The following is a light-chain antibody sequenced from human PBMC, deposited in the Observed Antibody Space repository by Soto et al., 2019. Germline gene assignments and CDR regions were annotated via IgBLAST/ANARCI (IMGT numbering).Light chain of an antibody. CDR3: QQYVSSLT. V-gene: IGKV3-20*01. CDR1: QSVSSSY. Sequence: EIVLTQSPGTLSLSPGERATLSCRASQSVSSSYLAWYQQKPGQAPRLLIYGASSRATGIPDRFSGSGSGTDFTLTISRLELEDFAVYSCQQYVSSLTFGGGAKV. J-gene: IGKJ4*01. CDR2: GAS.